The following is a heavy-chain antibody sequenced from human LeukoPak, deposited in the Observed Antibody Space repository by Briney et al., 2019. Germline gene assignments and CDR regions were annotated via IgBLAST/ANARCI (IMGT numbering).Heavy chain of an antibody. Sequence: PGGSLRLSCAASGFIFGGYAMYWVRQAPGKGLQWLAVISYDGGKTYYADSVEGRFTISRDNSKSTVYLEINSLRSEDTAIYYCARGFNDFWSGSQLEYWGQGTLVTVSS. CDR1: GFIFGGYA. CDR2: ISYDGGKT. CDR3: ARGFNDFWSGSQLEY. V-gene: IGHV3-30-3*01. J-gene: IGHJ4*02. D-gene: IGHD3-3*01.